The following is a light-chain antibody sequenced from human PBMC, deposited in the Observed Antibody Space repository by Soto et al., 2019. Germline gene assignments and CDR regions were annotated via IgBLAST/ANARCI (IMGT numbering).Light chain of an antibody. CDR3: SSYTSTSTFEL. CDR1: SSDVGGYNY. CDR2: EVT. J-gene: IGLJ2*01. Sequence: QSALTQPASVSGSPGQSITIACTGTSSDVGGYNYVSWYQQHPGQAPKLMIYEVTNRPSGVSNRFSGSKSGNTASLTISGLQAEDEAIYYCSSYTSTSTFELFGGGTKLTVL. V-gene: IGLV2-14*01.